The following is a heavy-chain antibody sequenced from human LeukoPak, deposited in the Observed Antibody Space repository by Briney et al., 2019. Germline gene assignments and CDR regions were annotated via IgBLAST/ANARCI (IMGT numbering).Heavy chain of an antibody. Sequence: SVKVSCKACGGTVSTYAISWVRQSPGQGLEWMGGIISLFRTANYAQKFQGRVTITADESTTTVHMELSSLRSENTAIYCCAKQVRVSGTLVEFDLWGQGTLVTVSS. CDR1: GGTVSTYA. D-gene: IGHD5/OR15-5a*01. V-gene: IGHV1-69*13. J-gene: IGHJ5*02. CDR3: AKQVRVSGTLVEFDL. CDR2: IISLFRTA.